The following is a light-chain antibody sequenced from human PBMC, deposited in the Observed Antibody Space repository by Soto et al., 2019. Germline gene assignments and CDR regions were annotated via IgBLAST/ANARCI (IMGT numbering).Light chain of an antibody. J-gene: IGKJ5*01. CDR3: QQRSNWPHSIT. V-gene: IGKV3-11*01. CDR2: GAS. Sequence: EIVLTQSPGTLSLSPGERATLSCRASQSVSSNLAWYQQKPGQAPRLLIYGASTRATGIPARFSGSGSETDFTLTISSLDPEDFAVYYCQQRSNWPHSITFGQGTRLEIK. CDR1: QSVSSN.